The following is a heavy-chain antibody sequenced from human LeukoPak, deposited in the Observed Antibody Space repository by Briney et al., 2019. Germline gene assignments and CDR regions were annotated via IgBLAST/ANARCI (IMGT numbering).Heavy chain of an antibody. Sequence: AGGSLRLSCAASGFTLRSYTMNWVRQAPGKGLEWVSSIGISSNKIYYADSVKGRFIISRDNAKNSVYLQMNSLRAEDTAVYYCAGDSHGYNWFDPWGHGTLVTVSS. CDR1: GFTLRSYT. CDR2: IGISSNKI. D-gene: IGHD5-24*01. V-gene: IGHV3-21*01. J-gene: IGHJ5*02. CDR3: AGDSHGYNWFDP.